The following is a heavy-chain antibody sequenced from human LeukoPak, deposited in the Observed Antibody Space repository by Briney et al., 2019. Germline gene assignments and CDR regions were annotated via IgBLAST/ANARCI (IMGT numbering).Heavy chain of an antibody. Sequence: GGSLRLSCAASGFTLSSYAMSWVRQAPGKGLEWVSAISGSGGSTYYADSVKGRFTISRDNSKNTLYLQMNSLRAEDTAVYYCAKASCSSTSCYQPYYYYGMDVWGQGTTVTVSS. J-gene: IGHJ6*02. V-gene: IGHV3-23*01. CDR1: GFTLSSYA. CDR2: ISGSGGST. CDR3: AKASCSSTSCYQPYYYYGMDV. D-gene: IGHD2-2*01.